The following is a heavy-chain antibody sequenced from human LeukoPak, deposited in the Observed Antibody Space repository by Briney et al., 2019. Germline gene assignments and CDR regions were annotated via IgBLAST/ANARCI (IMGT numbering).Heavy chain of an antibody. CDR1: GGSISSSSYY. J-gene: IGHJ4*02. V-gene: IGHV4-39*01. D-gene: IGHD3-10*01. CDR3: GGAQVLLWFGEQGSYFDY. Sequence: PSETLSLTCTVSGGSISSSSYYWGWIRQPPGKGLEWIGSIYYSGSTYYNPSLKSRVTISVDTSKNQFSLKLSSVTAADTAVYYCGGAQVLLWFGEQGSYFDYGGQGTLVTVSS. CDR2: IYYSGST.